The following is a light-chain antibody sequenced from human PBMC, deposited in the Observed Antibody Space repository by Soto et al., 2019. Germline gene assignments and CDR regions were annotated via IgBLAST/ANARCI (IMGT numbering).Light chain of an antibody. J-gene: IGKJ5*01. CDR2: AAS. CDR1: QSIGSN. CDR3: QHYTNWPPIT. Sequence: ILMTQSPVTLSVSPGDSATLSCRASQSIGSNLAWYQQEPGQAPRLLIYAASTRVTGLPGRFSGRGSGTEFTLTISGLQSEDFAIYYCQHYTNWPPITFGQGTRLEIK. V-gene: IGKV3-15*01.